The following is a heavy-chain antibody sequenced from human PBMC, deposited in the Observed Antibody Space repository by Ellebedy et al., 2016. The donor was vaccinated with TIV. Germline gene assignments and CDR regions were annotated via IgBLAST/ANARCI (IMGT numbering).Heavy chain of an antibody. CDR2: IIPIFGTA. V-gene: IGHV1-69*13. J-gene: IGHJ5*02. D-gene: IGHD6-13*01. CDR3: ARSLIAAAGNWFDP. CDR1: GGTFSSYA. Sequence: SVKVSXKASGGTFSSYAISWVRQAPGQGLEWMGGIIPIFGTANYAQKFQGRVTITADESTSTAYMELSSLRAEDTAVYYCARSLIAAAGNWFDPWGQGTLVTVSS.